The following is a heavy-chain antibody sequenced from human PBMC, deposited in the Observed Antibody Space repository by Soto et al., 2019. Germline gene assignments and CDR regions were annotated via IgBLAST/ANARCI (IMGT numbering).Heavy chain of an antibody. CDR2: INPSGGST. V-gene: IGHV1-46*01. Sequence: ASVKVSCKASGYTFTSYYMHWVRQAPGQGLEWMGIINPSGGSTSYAQKFQARVTMTRDTSTSTVYMELSSLRSDATAVYYCAREPRAYSSSWCSVDYWGQATLVTVTS. D-gene: IGHD6-13*01. J-gene: IGHJ4*02. CDR1: GYTFTSYY. CDR3: AREPRAYSSSWCSVDY.